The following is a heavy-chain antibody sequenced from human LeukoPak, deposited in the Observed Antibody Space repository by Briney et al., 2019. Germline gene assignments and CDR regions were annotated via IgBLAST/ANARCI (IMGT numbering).Heavy chain of an antibody. J-gene: IGHJ4*02. Sequence: SETLSLTCTVSGGSISSYYWSWIRQTPGKGLEWIGDIYYSGSTNYNPSLKSRITISVDTSKNQFSLKLSSVTAADTAVYYCARHTDIAPLSSLKYWGQGTLVTVSS. CDR2: IYYSGST. D-gene: IGHD6-13*01. CDR1: GGSISSYY. V-gene: IGHV4-59*08. CDR3: ARHTDIAPLSSLKY.